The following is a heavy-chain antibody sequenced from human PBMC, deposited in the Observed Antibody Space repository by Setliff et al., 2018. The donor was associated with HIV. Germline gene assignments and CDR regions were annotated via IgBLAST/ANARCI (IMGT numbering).Heavy chain of an antibody. Sequence: GASVKVSCKAPGGTFSSYDINWVRQATGQGLEWMGWMNPNSGDTDYAQKFQGRVTMTRNTSIGAAYMELSSLRSEDTAVYYCARDETWGSLYYGLDVWGQGTTVTVSS. CDR3: ARDETWGSLYYGLDV. CDR1: GGTFSSYD. V-gene: IGHV1-8*01. CDR2: MNPNSGDT. J-gene: IGHJ6*02. D-gene: IGHD7-27*01.